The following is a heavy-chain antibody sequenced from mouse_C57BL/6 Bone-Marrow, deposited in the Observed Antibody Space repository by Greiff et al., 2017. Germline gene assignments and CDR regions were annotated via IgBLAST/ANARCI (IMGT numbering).Heavy chain of an antibody. D-gene: IGHD1-1*01. CDR2: IYPGDGDT. V-gene: IGHV1-82*01. J-gene: IGHJ2*01. CDR3: AREEFITTVVATSYFDY. Sequence: QVQLKQSGPELVKPGASVKISCKASGYAFSSSWMNWVKQRPGKGLEWIGRIYPGDGDTNYNGKFKGKATLTADKSSSTAYMQLSSLTSEDSAVYFCAREEFITTVVATSYFDYWGQGTTLTVSS. CDR1: GYAFSSSW.